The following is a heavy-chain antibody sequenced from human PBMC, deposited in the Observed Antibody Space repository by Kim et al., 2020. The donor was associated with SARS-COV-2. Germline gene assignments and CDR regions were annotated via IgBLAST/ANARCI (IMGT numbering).Heavy chain of an antibody. V-gene: IGHV3-30*18. D-gene: IGHD4-17*01. Sequence: GGSLRLSCAASGVIFSSYGMYWVRQAPGKGLEWVAVISYDGSNKYYADSVKGRFTISRDNSKNTLYLQMNSLRAEDTAVYYCAKSVTTTVTTDWYFDLWGRGTLVTVSS. CDR2: ISYDGSNK. CDR1: GVIFSSYG. CDR3: AKSVTTTVTTDWYFDL. J-gene: IGHJ2*01.